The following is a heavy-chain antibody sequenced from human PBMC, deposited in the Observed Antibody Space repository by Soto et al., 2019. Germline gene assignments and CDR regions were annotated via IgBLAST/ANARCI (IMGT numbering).Heavy chain of an antibody. J-gene: IGHJ4*02. CDR2: ISYDGIDK. D-gene: IGHD5-12*01. V-gene: IGHV3-30*18. CDR1: GFTFSSLG. CDR3: AKDLREMATIRPDY. Sequence: PGGSLRLSCAASGFTFSSLGIHWVRQAPGKGLEWVAVISYDGIDKNYADSVKGRFTISRENSKSMVYLQMNSLRAEDTAVYYCAKDLREMATIRPDYWGQGILVTVSS.